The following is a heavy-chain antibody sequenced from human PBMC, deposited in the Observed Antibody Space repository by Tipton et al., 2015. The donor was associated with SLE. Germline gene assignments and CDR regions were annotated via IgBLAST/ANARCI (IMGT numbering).Heavy chain of an antibody. V-gene: IGHV1-18*01. CDR3: ARAVVGAFDY. CDR2: ISVCNGYT. Sequence: QSGAEVKKPGASVKVSCKASGYTFIHKGISWVRQAPGQGLEFMGWISVCNGYTNYAQKFQGRVTLTTDTSTSTAYMELRSLRSDDTAVYYCARAVVGAFDYWGQGTLVTVSS. J-gene: IGHJ4*02. D-gene: IGHD4-23*01. CDR1: GYTFIHKG.